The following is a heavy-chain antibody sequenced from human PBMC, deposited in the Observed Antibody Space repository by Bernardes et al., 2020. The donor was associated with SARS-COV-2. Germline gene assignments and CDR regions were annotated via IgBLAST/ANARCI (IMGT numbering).Heavy chain of an antibody. CDR2: IYYSGST. CDR1: GGSISSYY. J-gene: IGHJ6*02. D-gene: IGHD3-22*01. Sequence: SETLSLTCTVSGGSISSYYWSWIRQPPGKGLEWIGYIYYSGSTNYNPSLKSRVTISVDTSKNQFSLKLSSVTAADTAVYYCARNGYWDSSGYYLGYYYYGMDVWGQGTTVTVSS. V-gene: IGHV4-59*01. CDR3: ARNGYWDSSGYYLGYYYYGMDV.